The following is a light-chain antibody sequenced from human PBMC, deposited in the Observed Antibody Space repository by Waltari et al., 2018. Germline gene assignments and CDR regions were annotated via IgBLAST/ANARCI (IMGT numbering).Light chain of an antibody. CDR1: QSVSRP. Sequence: EIVLTQSPGTLSLSLGERATVSCRASQSVSRPLAWYQQKPGQAPRLLIYGASTRATGIPCRFSGSGSGTDFSLTISRLEPDDFAVYYCQHYLRLPVTFGQGTTVEI. J-gene: IGKJ1*01. CDR2: GAS. CDR3: QHYLRLPVT. V-gene: IGKV3-20*01.